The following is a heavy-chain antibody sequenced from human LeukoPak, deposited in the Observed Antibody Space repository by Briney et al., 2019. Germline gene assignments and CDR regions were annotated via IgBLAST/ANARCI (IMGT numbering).Heavy chain of an antibody. CDR2: INHSGST. V-gene: IGHV4-34*01. D-gene: IGHD6-13*01. Sequence: SETLSLTCAVYGGSFSGYYWSWIRQPPGKGLEWIGEINHSGSTNYNPSLKSRVTISVDTSKNQFSLKLSSVTAADTAVYYCARVLRADSSSYFDYWGRGTLVTVSS. CDR3: ARVLRADSSSYFDY. J-gene: IGHJ4*02. CDR1: GGSFSGYY.